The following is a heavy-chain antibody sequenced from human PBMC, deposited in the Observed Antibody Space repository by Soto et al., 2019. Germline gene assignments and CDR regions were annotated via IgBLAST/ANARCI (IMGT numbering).Heavy chain of an antibody. CDR1: GYTFTSYA. Sequence: GASVKVSCKASGYTFTSYAMHWVRQAPGQRLEWMGWINAGNGNTKYSQKFQGRVTITRDTSASTAYMELSSLRSEDTAVYYCARGSDYIWGSYRAHFDYWGQGTLVTVSS. CDR2: INAGNGNT. V-gene: IGHV1-3*01. D-gene: IGHD3-16*02. J-gene: IGHJ4*02. CDR3: ARGSDYIWGSYRAHFDY.